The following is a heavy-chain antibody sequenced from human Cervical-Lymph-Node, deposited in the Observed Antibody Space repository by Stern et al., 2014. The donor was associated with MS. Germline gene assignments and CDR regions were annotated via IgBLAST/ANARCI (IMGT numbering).Heavy chain of an antibody. CDR2: IVPMFAKA. CDR1: GGSSKSYA. V-gene: IGHV1-69*01. Sequence: VQLVQSGAEVKKPGSSVRVSCKASGGSSKSYAFNWLRQAPGQGLEWMGDIVPMFAKANYAQKFQGRVTVTADEATNTVYMELSFLTSEDTAVYYCARERSIHYPAFAPWGQGTLVTVSS. CDR3: ARERSIHYPAFAP. J-gene: IGHJ5*02. D-gene: IGHD3-10*01.